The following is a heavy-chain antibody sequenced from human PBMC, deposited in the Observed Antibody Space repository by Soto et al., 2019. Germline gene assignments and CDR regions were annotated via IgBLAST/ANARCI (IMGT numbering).Heavy chain of an antibody. V-gene: IGHV1-69*13. J-gene: IGHJ6*02. CDR2: IIPIFGTA. D-gene: IGHD3-22*01. Sequence: SVKVSCKASGGTFSSYAISWVRQAPGQGLEWIGGIIPIFGTANYAQKFQGRVTITADESTSTAYMELSSLRSEDTAVYYCARDRLVFDSSGYASLLYYYYGMDVWGQGTTVTVYS. CDR1: GGTFSSYA. CDR3: ARDRLVFDSSGYASLLYYYYGMDV.